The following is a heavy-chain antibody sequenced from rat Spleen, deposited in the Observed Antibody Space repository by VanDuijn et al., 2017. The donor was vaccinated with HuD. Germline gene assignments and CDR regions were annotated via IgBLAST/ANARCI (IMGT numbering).Heavy chain of an antibody. CDR1: GFTFSDYY. CDR3: ARRGRVPDY. Sequence: EVQLVESDGGLVQPGRSLKLSCAASGFTFSDYYMAWVRQAPTKGLEWVATISYDGSSTYYRDSVKGRFTISRDNAKSTLYLQMDSLRSEDTATYYCARRGRVPDYWGQGVMVTVSS. CDR2: ISYDGSST. V-gene: IGHV5-29*01. J-gene: IGHJ2*01. D-gene: IGHD1-11*01.